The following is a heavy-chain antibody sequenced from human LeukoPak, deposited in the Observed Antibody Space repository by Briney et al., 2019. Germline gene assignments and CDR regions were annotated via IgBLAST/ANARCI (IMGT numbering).Heavy chain of an antibody. J-gene: IGHJ6*03. D-gene: IGHD7-27*01. Sequence: SEALSLTCTVSGDSISNIRYYWVWIRQPPGKGPEWIGSISYSGTTYDNSSLKSRITMSVDPSNSLFSLTLTSVTAADTAVYYCARHQTGGHSYMDVWGKGTTVTVSS. CDR1: GDSISNIRYY. CDR2: ISYSGTT. V-gene: IGHV4-39*01. CDR3: ARHQTGGHSYMDV.